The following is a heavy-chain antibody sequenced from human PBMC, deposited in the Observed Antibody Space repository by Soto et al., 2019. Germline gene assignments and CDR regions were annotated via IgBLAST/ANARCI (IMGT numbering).Heavy chain of an antibody. V-gene: IGHV4-31*03. Sequence: PSETLSLSCTVSGCTFSSGGYYWGCIRQHPGKGLEWIGYIYYSGSTYYNPSLKSRVTISVDTSKNQFSLKLSSVTAADTAVYYCARGFAGYNSERHFDYWGQGTLVTVSS. D-gene: IGHD5-12*01. CDR1: GCTFSSGGYY. J-gene: IGHJ4*02. CDR3: ARGFAGYNSERHFDY. CDR2: IYYSGST.